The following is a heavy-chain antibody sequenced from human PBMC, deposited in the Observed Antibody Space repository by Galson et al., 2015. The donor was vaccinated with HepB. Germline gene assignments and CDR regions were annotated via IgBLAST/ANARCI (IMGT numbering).Heavy chain of an antibody. CDR2: INSDGSST. CDR3: ARGQSIAAAGTNKYNWFDP. V-gene: IGHV3-74*01. D-gene: IGHD6-13*01. J-gene: IGHJ5*02. CDR1: GFTFSSYW. Sequence: SLRLSYAASGFTFSSYWMHWVRQAPGKGLVWVSRINSDGSSTSYADSVKGRFTISRDNAKNTLYLQMNSLRAEDTAVYYCARGQSIAAAGTNKYNWFDPWGQGTLVTVSS.